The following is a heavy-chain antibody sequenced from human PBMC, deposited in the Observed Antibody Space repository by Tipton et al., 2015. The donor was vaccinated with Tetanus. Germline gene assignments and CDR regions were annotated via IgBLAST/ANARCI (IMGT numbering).Heavy chain of an antibody. Sequence: SLRLSCAASGFTFSSYWMHWVRQAPGKGLVWVSRINSDGSSTSYVDSVKGRFTISRDNAKNTLYLQMNSLRAEDTAVYYCARELPHPACGPWGHEAQVSGSS. J-gene: IGHJ5*02. CDR2: INSDGSST. D-gene: IGHD2-2*01. CDR1: GFTFSSYW. CDR3: ARELPHPACGP. V-gene: IGHV3-74*01.